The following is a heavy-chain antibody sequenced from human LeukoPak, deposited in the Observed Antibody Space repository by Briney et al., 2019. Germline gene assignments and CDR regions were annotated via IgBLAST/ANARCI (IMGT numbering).Heavy chain of an antibody. CDR2: IIPILGIA. V-gene: IGHV1-69*04. Sequence: ASVKVSCKASGGTFSSYAISWVRQDPGQGLEWMGRIIPILGIANYAQKFQGRVTITADKSTSTAYMELSSLRSEDTAVYYCARDSEWELWSYWGQGTLVTVSS. J-gene: IGHJ4*02. CDR3: ARDSEWELWSY. CDR1: GGTFSSYA. D-gene: IGHD1-26*01.